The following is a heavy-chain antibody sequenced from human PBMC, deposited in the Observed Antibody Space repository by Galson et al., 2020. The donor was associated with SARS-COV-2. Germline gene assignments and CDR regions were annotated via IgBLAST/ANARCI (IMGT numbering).Heavy chain of an antibody. CDR2: IWYDGSNK. V-gene: IGHV3-33*01. CDR1: GFTFSSYG. Sequence: QLGESLKISCAASGFTFSSYGMHWVRQAPGKGLEWVAVIWYDGSNKYYADSVKGRFTISRDNSKNTLYLQMNSLRAEDTAVYYCARDLGGYMDVWGKGTTVTVSS. D-gene: IGHD3-10*01. J-gene: IGHJ6*03. CDR3: ARDLGGYMDV.